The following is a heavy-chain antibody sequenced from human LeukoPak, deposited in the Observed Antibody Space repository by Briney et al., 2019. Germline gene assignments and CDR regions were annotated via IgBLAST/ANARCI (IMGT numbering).Heavy chain of an antibody. CDR3: ARDSPYYRQPNWFDP. V-gene: IGHV3-21*01. Sequence: GGSLRLSCAASGFTFSSYSMNWVRQAPGKGLEWVSSISSSSSYIYYADSVKGRFTISRDNAKNPLYLQMNSLRAEDTAVYYCARDSPYYRQPNWFDPWGQGTRVTVSS. CDR2: ISSSSSYI. D-gene: IGHD3-22*01. CDR1: GFTFSSYS. J-gene: IGHJ5*02.